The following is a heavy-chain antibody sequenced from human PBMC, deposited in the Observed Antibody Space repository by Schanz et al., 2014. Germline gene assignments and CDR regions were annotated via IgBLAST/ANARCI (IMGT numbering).Heavy chain of an antibody. Sequence: QAQLVQSGAEVKKPGVSVKVSCKASGYTFTTYYIHWVRQAPGQGLEWMGRINPSSVTTGIAQNCQGSLTMTRATTTSTVNMELISLRSADTSVYYCARGGFFDSASFDSWGQGTLVTVSS. J-gene: IGHJ4*02. D-gene: IGHD3-22*01. CDR3: ARGGFFDSASFDS. CDR1: GYTFTTYY. CDR2: INPSSVTT. V-gene: IGHV1-46*03.